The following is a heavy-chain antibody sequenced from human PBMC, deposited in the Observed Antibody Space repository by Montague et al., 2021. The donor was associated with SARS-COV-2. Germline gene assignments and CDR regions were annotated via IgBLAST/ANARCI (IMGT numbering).Heavy chain of an antibody. Sequence: SETLSLTCIVSGGSVSSGSYYWSWIRQPPGKGLKWIGYIYYSGSTNYXPSLKSRVTISVDTSKNQFSLKLSSVTAADTAVYYCARDPWRITIFGVVTRYGMDVWGQGTTVTVSS. CDR1: GGSVSSGSYY. D-gene: IGHD3-3*01. CDR3: ARDPWRITIFGVVTRYGMDV. J-gene: IGHJ6*02. CDR2: IYYSGST. V-gene: IGHV4-61*01.